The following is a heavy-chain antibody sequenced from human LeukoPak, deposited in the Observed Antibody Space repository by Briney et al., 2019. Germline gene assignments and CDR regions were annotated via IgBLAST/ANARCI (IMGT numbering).Heavy chain of an antibody. Sequence: GESLKISCKGSGYSFTSYWIGWVRQMPGKGLEWMGIIYPGDPDTSYSPSFQGQVTISADKSISTAYLQWSSLKASDTAMYYCARSRVELLWFGELGYFDYWGQGTLVTVSS. CDR1: GYSFTSYW. CDR2: IYPGDPDT. V-gene: IGHV5-51*01. J-gene: IGHJ4*02. CDR3: ARSRVELLWFGELGYFDY. D-gene: IGHD3-10*01.